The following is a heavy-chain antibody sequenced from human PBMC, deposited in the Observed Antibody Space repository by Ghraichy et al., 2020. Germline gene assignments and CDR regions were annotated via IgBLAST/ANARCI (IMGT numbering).Heavy chain of an antibody. CDR2: ISRDESTT. V-gene: IGHV3-74*01. CDR3: VRGAPGDY. CDR1: GFTFSSSW. D-gene: IGHD1-14*01. Sequence: LSLTCAASGFTFSSSWMHWVRQAPGKGLVWVSRISRDESTTNYADSVKGRFTISRDNAKNTLYLQMNSLRAEDTAVYYCVRGAPGDYWGQGTLVTVSS. J-gene: IGHJ4*02.